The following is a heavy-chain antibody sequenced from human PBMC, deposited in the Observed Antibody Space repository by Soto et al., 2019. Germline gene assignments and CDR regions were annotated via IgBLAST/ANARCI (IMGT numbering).Heavy chain of an antibody. CDR2: IIPIFGTA. CDR1: GGTFSSYA. J-gene: IGHJ6*02. CDR3: ASSSIAPPWYYYGMDV. Sequence: QVQLVQSGAEVKKPGSSVKVSCKASGGTFSSYAISWVRQAPGQGLEWMGGIIPIFGTANYAQKFQGRVKITAEESTSTGYKELSRLRSEDTGVYYCASSSIAPPWYYYGMDVWGQGTTVTVSS. D-gene: IGHD6-6*01. V-gene: IGHV1-69*12.